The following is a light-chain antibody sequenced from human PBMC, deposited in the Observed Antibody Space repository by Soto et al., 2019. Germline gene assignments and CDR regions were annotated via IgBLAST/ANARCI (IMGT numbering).Light chain of an antibody. CDR3: QQRSNWLSIT. CDR2: DAS. J-gene: IGKJ5*01. Sequence: EIVLTQSPATLSLSPGERATLSCRASQSVSSYLAWYQQTPGQAPRLLIYDASNRATGIPARFSGSGSGTDFTLTISSLEPEDFAVYYCQQRSNWLSITFGQGTLLEIK. CDR1: QSVSSY. V-gene: IGKV3-11*01.